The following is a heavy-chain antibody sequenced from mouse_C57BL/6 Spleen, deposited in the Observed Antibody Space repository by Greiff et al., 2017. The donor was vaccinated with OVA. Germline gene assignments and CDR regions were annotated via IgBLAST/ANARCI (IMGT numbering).Heavy chain of an antibody. CDR3: ARLDYDSYYFDY. D-gene: IGHD2-4*01. V-gene: IGHV1-69*01. CDR2: IDPSDSYT. Sequence: QVQLQQPGAELVMPGASVKLSCKASGYTFTSYWMHWVKQRPGQGLEWIGEIDPSDSYTNYNQKFKGKSTLTVDKSSSTAYMQLSSLTSEDSAVYYCARLDYDSYYFDYWGQGTTLTVSS. CDR1: GYTFTSYW. J-gene: IGHJ2*01.